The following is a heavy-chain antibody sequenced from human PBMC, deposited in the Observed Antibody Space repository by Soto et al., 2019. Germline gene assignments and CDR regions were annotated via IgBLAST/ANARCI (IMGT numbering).Heavy chain of an antibody. J-gene: IGHJ2*01. V-gene: IGHV4-31*03. CDR2: IYYSGST. CDR1: GGSISSGGYY. Sequence: QVQLQESGPGLVKPSQTLSLTCTVSGGSISSGGYYWSWIRQHPGKGLEWIGYIYYSGSTYYNPSLKMRVTISVYTSKNQCSLKVSAVTAADTAVYYCATRRGYCSSTSCPYWYFDLWGRGTLVTVSS. D-gene: IGHD2-2*01. CDR3: ATRRGYCSSTSCPYWYFDL.